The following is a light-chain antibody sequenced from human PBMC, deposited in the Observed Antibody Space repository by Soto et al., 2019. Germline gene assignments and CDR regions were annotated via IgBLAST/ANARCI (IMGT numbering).Light chain of an antibody. Sequence: AIRMTQSPSSLSASTGDRVTITCRASRGISSYLAWYQQKPGKAPKLLIYAASTLQSGVPSRFSGSGSGTDFTLTISQLQCEDFATYYCQQYYSYLWRFGQGTKVEI. CDR3: QQYYSYLWR. CDR2: AAS. CDR1: RGISSY. J-gene: IGKJ1*01. V-gene: IGKV1-8*01.